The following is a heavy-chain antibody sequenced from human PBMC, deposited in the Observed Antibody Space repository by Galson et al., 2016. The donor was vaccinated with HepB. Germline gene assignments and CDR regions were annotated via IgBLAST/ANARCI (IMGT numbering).Heavy chain of an antibody. J-gene: IGHJ5*02. D-gene: IGHD6-19*01. V-gene: IGHV3-23*01. CDR3: AKCSVYSTGWCNSLDP. Sequence: SLRLSCAASGFTLSSEDMHWVRQAPGKGLEWVSTISGYGDSTNYADSVKGRFTTSRDMSKNTLYLQMGSLRAEDTAVYYCAKCSVYSTGWCNSLDPWGQGTLVIVSS. CDR2: ISGYGDST. CDR1: GFTLSSED.